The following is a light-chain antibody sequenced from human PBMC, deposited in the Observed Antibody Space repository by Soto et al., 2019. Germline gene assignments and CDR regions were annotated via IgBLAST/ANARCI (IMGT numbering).Light chain of an antibody. J-gene: IGKJ1*01. CDR1: QSVSSY. CDR3: QQYKNWPRT. CDR2: DAS. Sequence: EIVLTQSPATLSLSPGERATLSCRASQSVSSYLAWYQQKPGQAPRLLIYDASNRATGIPARFSGSGSGTDFTLTISSLQSEDFAVYYCQQYKNWPRTFGQGTKVEIK. V-gene: IGKV3-11*01.